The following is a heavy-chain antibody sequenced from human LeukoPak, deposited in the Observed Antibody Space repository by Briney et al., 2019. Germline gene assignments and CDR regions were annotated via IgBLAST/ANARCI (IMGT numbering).Heavy chain of an antibody. CDR2: ISSSGSTI. V-gene: IGHV3-48*03. J-gene: IGHJ4*02. Sequence: GSLRLSCAASGFTFSSYEMNWVRQAPGKGLEWVSYISSSGSTIYYADSVKGRFTISRDNSKNTLYLQMNSLRAEDTAVYYCARDVGGYSYEYYFDYWGQGTLVTVSS. D-gene: IGHD5-18*01. CDR1: GFTFSSYE. CDR3: ARDVGGYSYEYYFDY.